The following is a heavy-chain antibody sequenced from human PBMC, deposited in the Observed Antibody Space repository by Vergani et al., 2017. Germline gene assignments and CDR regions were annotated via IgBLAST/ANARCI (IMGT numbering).Heavy chain of an antibody. Sequence: QVQLEESGGGVVQPGRSLRLSCAGSGFTLSSHAMHWVRQAPGKGLEWVAFIWYDGSNKYYADSVKGRFTISRDNSKNTLYLQMNSLRAEDTAVYYCARTSSSALDYWGQGTLVTVSS. CDR1: GFTLSSHA. CDR2: IWYDGSNK. CDR3: ARTSSSALDY. V-gene: IGHV3-30*19. D-gene: IGHD6-6*01. J-gene: IGHJ4*02.